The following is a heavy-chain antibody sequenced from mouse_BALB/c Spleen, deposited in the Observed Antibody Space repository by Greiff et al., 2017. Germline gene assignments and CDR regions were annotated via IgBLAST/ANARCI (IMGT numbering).Heavy chain of an antibody. Sequence: QVQLQQSGAELAKPGASVKMSCKASGYTFTSYWMHWVKQRPGQGLEWIGYINPSTGYTEHNQKFKDKATLTADKSSSTAYMQLSSLTSEDSAVYYCARSENYYDYPFAYWGQGTLVTVSA. D-gene: IGHD2-4*01. V-gene: IGHV1-7*01. J-gene: IGHJ3*01. CDR2: INPSTGYT. CDR3: ARSENYYDYPFAY. CDR1: GYTFTSYW.